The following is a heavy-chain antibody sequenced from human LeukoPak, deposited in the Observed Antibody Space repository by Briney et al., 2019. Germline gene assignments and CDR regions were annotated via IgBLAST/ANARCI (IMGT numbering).Heavy chain of an antibody. J-gene: IGHJ4*02. CDR1: GFTFSSYW. V-gene: IGHV3-7*01. CDR3: ARAKEDLEWLLSANDY. Sequence: PGGSLRLSCAASGFTFSSYWMSWVRQAPGKGLEWVANIKQDGSEKYYVDSVKGRFTISRDNAKNSLYLQMDSLRAEDTAVYYCARAKEDLEWLLSANDYWGQGTLVTVSS. CDR2: IKQDGSEK. D-gene: IGHD3-3*01.